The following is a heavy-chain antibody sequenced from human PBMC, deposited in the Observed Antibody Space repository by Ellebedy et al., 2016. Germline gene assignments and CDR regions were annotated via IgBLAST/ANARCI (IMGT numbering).Heavy chain of an antibody. J-gene: IGHJ4*02. D-gene: IGHD4-17*01. CDR3: ASFDGDYAGFDY. CDR1: GFTFSSYG. CDR2: IWYDGSNK. V-gene: IGHV3-33*01. Sequence: GGSLRLSCAASGFTFSSYGMHWVRQAPGKGLEWVAVIWYDGSNKYYADSVKGRFTISRDNSKNTLYLQMNSLRAEDTAVYYCASFDGDYAGFDYWGQGTLVTVSS.